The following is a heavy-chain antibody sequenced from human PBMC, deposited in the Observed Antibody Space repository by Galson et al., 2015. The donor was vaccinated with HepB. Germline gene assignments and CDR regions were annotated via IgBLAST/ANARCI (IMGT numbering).Heavy chain of an antibody. J-gene: IGHJ3*02. CDR2: INSAGGDT. V-gene: IGHV3-74*01. D-gene: IGHD1-26*01. CDR1: GFNFNDYY. CDR3: ARVGLSHGFDI. Sequence: SLRLSCAASGFNFNDYYMHWVRQAPGKGLVWLSRINSAGGDTIYADSMKGRFTVSRDNVKNTLSLQVNSLRAEDTAVYYCARVGLSHGFDIWGQGTMVTVSA.